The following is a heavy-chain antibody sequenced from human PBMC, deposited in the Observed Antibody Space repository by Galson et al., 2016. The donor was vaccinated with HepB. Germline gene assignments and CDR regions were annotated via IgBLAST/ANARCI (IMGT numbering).Heavy chain of an antibody. CDR2: INPYNDNT. D-gene: IGHD1-26*01. Sequence: SVKVSCKASGYRFNSYGISWVRQAPGQGLEWMGWINPYNDNTNYAQKFQGRVTMTADTLTDTAYMELRSLRSDDTAVYYCARDPFLVGGSIDYWGQGTLVAVSS. V-gene: IGHV1-18*01. J-gene: IGHJ4*02. CDR1: GYRFNSYG. CDR3: ARDPFLVGGSIDY.